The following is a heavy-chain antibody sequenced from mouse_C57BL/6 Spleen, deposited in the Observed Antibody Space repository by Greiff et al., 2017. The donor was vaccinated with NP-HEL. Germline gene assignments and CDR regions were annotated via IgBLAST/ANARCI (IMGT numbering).Heavy chain of an antibody. J-gene: IGHJ4*01. CDR1: GYTFTSYW. CDR3: ARNVYSNYAMDY. D-gene: IGHD2-5*01. V-gene: IGHV1-7*01. CDR2: INPSSGYT. Sequence: VQRVESGAELAKPGASVKLSCKASGYTFTSYWMHWVKQRPGQGLEWIGYINPSSGYTKYNQKFKDKATLTADKSSSTAYMQLSSLTYEDSAVYYCARNVYSNYAMDYWGQGTSVTVSS.